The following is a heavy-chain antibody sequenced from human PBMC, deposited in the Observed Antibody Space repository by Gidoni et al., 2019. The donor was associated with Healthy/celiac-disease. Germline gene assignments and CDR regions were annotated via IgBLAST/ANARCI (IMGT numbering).Heavy chain of an antibody. CDR1: SYA. D-gene: IGHD6-19*01. CDR3: ARDNGAVAGTGD. V-gene: IGHV1-69*01. CDR2: IIPIFGTA. J-gene: IGHJ4*02. Sequence: SYAISWVRQAPGQGLEWMGGIIPIFGTANYAQKFQGRVTITADESTSTAYMELSSLRSEDTAVYYCARDNGAVAGTGDWGQGTLVTVSS.